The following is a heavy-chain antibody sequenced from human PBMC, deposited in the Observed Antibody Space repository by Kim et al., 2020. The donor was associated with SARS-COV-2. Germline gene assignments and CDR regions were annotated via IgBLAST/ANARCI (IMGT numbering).Heavy chain of an antibody. CDR1: GGSISSGGYY. V-gene: IGHV4-31*03. CDR2: IYYSGST. Sequence: SETLSLTCTVSGGSISSGGYYWSWIRQHPGKGLEWIGYIYYSGSTYYNPSLKSRVTISVDTSKNQFSLKLSSVTAADTAVYYCARARASSSWYVDYYYYYYMDVCGKGTTVTVSS. CDR3: ARARASSSWYVDYYYYYYMDV. D-gene: IGHD6-13*01. J-gene: IGHJ6*03.